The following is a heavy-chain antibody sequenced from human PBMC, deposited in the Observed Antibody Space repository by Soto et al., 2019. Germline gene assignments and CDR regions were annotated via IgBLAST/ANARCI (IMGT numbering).Heavy chain of an antibody. CDR2: IYSIGNT. D-gene: IGHD6-19*01. CDR3: RRSSRYSTDA. Sequence: SETLSLTCTVSDASIRSSAYWGWIRQPPGKGLEWIGSIYSIGNTYYNPSLKSGVTISADTSKNQFSLNLTSVTAADTSGYYRRRSSRYSTDAWAHGITVTV. J-gene: IGHJ6*01. CDR1: DASIRSSAY. V-gene: IGHV4-39*01.